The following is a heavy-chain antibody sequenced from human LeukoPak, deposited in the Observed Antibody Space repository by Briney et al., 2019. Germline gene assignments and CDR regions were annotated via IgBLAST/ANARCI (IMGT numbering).Heavy chain of an antibody. Sequence: SVKVSCKASGYTFTSYAISWVRQAPGQGLEWMGGIIPNFGTANYAQKFQGRVTITTDESTSTAYMELSSLRSEDTAVYYCATDSCCSSTSCYYYYYMDVWGKGTTVTVSS. CDR1: GYTFTSYA. V-gene: IGHV1-69*05. CDR2: IIPNFGTA. CDR3: ATDSCCSSTSCYYYYYMDV. D-gene: IGHD2-2*01. J-gene: IGHJ6*03.